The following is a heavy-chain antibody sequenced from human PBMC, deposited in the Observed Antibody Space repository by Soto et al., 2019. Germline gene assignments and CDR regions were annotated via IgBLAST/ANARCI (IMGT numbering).Heavy chain of an antibody. CDR1: GFTFSSYG. D-gene: IGHD1-1*01. J-gene: IGHJ6*02. V-gene: IGHV3-30*18. CDR3: ANQPVGTTGTTRGYYYYGMDV. Sequence: LRLSCAASGFTFSSYGMHWVRQAPGKGLEWVAVISYDGSNKYYADSVKGRFTISRDDSKNTLYLQMNSLRAEDTAVYYCANQPVGTTGTTRGYYYYGMDVWGQGTTVTVSS. CDR2: ISYDGSNK.